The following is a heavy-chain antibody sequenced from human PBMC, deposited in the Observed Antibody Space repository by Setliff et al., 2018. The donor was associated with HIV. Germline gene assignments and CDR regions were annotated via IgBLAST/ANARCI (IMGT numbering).Heavy chain of an antibody. Sequence: PGESLKISCKASGFGFTKYWIGWVRQMPGKGLEWMGIVYGGDSDTRYNPSFEGQVTMSADRSITTAYPQWSRLKASDTAMYYCATLTNFDHWGQGTFVTVSS. D-gene: IGHD7-27*01. CDR1: GFGFTKYW. J-gene: IGHJ4*02. CDR2: VYGGDSDT. CDR3: ATLTNFDH. V-gene: IGHV5-51*01.